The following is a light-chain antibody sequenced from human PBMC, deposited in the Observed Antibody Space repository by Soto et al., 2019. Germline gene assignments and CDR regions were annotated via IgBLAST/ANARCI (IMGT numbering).Light chain of an antibody. CDR3: CSYAGSYV. CDR1: SSDVGGYNY. V-gene: IGLV2-11*01. Sequence: QSALTQPRSVSGSPGQSVTIPCTGTSSDVGGYNYVSWYQQHPGKAPKLMIYDVSKRPPGVPDRFSGSKSGNTASLTISGLQAEDEADYYCCSYAGSYVFGTGTKVTVL. J-gene: IGLJ1*01. CDR2: DVS.